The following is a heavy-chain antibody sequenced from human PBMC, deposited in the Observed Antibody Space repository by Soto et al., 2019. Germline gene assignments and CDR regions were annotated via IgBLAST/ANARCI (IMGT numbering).Heavy chain of an antibody. V-gene: IGHV1-3*01. CDR2: IDAGNGNT. CDR3: ARAERYFVWLWSYGMDV. D-gene: IGHD3-9*01. CDR1: GYTFTSYA. Sequence: GASVKVSCKASGYTFTSYARHWVRQAPGQRLEWMGWIDAGNGNTKYSQKFQGRVTINRDTSASTAYMELSSLRSEDTAVYYCARAERYFVWLWSYGMDVWGQGTTVTVSS. J-gene: IGHJ6*02.